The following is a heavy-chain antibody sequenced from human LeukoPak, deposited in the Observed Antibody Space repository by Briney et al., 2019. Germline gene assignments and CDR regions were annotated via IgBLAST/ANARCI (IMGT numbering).Heavy chain of an antibody. CDR1: GGSISSGGYS. D-gene: IGHD1/OR15-1a*01. CDR3: ARADWVEQQKYYFDY. Sequence: PSQTLSLTCAVSGGSISSGGYSWSWIRQPPGKGLEWIGYIYYSGGTYYNPSLKSRVTISVDTSKNQFSLKLSSVTAADTAVYYCARADWVEQQKYYFDYWGQGTLVTVSS. J-gene: IGHJ4*02. CDR2: IYYSGGT. V-gene: IGHV4-30-2*05.